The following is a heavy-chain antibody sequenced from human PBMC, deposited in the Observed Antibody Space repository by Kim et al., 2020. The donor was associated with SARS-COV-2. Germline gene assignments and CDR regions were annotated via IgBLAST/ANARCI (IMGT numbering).Heavy chain of an antibody. CDR2: IKSKTDGGTT. V-gene: IGHV3-15*01. D-gene: IGHD3-3*01. Sequence: GGSLRLSCAASGFTFSNAWMSWVRQAPGKGLEWVGRIKSKTDGGTTDYAAPVKGRFTISRDDSKNTLYLQMNSLKTEDTAVYYCTTAPLTHQSGYYDYYYGMDVWGQGTTVTVSS. CDR3: TTAPLTHQSGYYDYYYGMDV. CDR1: GFTFSNAW. J-gene: IGHJ6*02.